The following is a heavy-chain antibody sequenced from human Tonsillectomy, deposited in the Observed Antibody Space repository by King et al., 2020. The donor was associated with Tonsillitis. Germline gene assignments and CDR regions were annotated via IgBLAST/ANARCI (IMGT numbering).Heavy chain of an antibody. Sequence: VQLVESGAEVKKPGSSVKVSCKTSGATSTSHRITWVRQAPGQGLEWMGGIIPIFGLANYAQNFKGRVTITADASTTTAYMELSSLRSDDTAVYYCAREGFVGASYDTSGSGYIDYWGQGTLLTVSS. J-gene: IGHJ4*02. CDR2: IIPIFGLA. CDR1: GATSTSHR. CDR3: AREGFVGASYDTSGSGYIDY. V-gene: IGHV1-69*01. D-gene: IGHD3-22*01.